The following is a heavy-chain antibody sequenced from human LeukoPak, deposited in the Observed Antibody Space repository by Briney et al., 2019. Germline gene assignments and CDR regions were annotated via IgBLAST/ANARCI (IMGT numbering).Heavy chain of an antibody. Sequence: SGGSLRLSCAASGFTFSSYSMNWVRQAPGKGLEWVSSISSSSSYIYYADSVKGRFTISRDNAKDSLYLQMNSLRAEDTAVYYCARVWSYYDFWSGYYDAFDIWGQGTMVTVSS. CDR1: GFTFSSYS. CDR2: ISSSSSYI. V-gene: IGHV3-21*01. J-gene: IGHJ3*02. D-gene: IGHD3-3*01. CDR3: ARVWSYYDFWSGYYDAFDI.